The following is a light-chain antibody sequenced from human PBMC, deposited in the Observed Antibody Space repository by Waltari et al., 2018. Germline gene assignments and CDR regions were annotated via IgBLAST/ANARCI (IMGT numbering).Light chain of an antibody. CDR2: VNS. Sequence: QSGLTQPPSVSGAPGQRVTISCTGSSSNLGAGYDVHWYQLLPGTPPKLLIYVNSNRPSGVPDRFSGSKSGTSASLAITGLQAEDEADYYCQSYDSSLSGSVFGGGTKLTVL. CDR3: QSYDSSLSGSV. J-gene: IGLJ3*02. V-gene: IGLV1-40*01. CDR1: SSNLGAGYD.